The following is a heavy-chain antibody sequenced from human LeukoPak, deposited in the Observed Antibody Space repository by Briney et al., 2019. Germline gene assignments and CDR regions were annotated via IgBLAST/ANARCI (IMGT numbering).Heavy chain of an antibody. V-gene: IGHV3-21*01. D-gene: IGHD1-1*01. CDR3: ARSLTTLTYEGY. CDR2: INSGSTYT. J-gene: IGHJ4*02. Sequence: GGSLRLSCAASGFTFSSYMMNWVRQAPGKGLEWVSSINSGSTYTYYTESVKGRFTVSRDNAKNSLFLQMNSLRAEDTAIYYCARSLTTLTYEGYWGQGTLVAVSS. CDR1: GFTFSSYM.